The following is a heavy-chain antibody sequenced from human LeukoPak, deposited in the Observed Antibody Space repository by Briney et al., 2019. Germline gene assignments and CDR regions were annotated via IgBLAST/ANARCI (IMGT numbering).Heavy chain of an antibody. V-gene: IGHV3-30-3*01. CDR1: GSTFNSYT. D-gene: IGHD1-14*01. J-gene: IGHJ4*02. CDR3: AREFEATSNRGIIAY. CDR2: VSYDGSTK. Sequence: PGGSLRLSCAAPGSTFNSYTMHWVRQAPGKGLEWVALVSYDGSTKYYGDSVKGQFTISRDNSKNTLSLQMNSLRTEDTAVYYCAREFEATSNRGIIAYWGQGTLVTVSS.